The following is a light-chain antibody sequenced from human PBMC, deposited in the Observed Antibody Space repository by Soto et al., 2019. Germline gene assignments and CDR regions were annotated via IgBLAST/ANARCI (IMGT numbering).Light chain of an antibody. CDR2: EAS. CDR3: QQYNGYWT. J-gene: IGKJ1*01. CDR1: QSISGS. V-gene: IGKV1-5*03. Sequence: DIQMTQSPSTLSASVEDRVTITCRASQSISGSLAWYQQKPGKAPKLLIYEASNLKSRVPSRFSGSGSGTEYTLTISRLQPDDSASYYCQQYNGYWTFGQGTRVEIK.